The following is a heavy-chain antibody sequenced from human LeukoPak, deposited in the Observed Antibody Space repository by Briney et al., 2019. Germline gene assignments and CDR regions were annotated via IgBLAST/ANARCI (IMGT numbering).Heavy chain of an antibody. J-gene: IGHJ4*02. D-gene: IGHD4-23*01. CDR2: IDRDGSRI. Sequence: GGSLRLSCAVSGFTFSSYWMHWVRQAPGKGLVWVSRIDRDGSRINYADSVKGRFTISRDNGKNTLFLQMNSLRAEDAAVYYCARGNDYGGPHYWGQGTLVTVSS. CDR3: ARGNDYGGPHY. CDR1: GFTFSSYW. V-gene: IGHV3-74*01.